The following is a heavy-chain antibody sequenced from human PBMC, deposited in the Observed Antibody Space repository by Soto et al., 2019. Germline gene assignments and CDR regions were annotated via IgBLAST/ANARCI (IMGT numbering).Heavy chain of an antibody. Sequence: GESLKISCKGSGYSFTSYWIGWVRQMPGKGLGWMGIIYPGDSDTRYSPSFQGQVTISADKSISTAYLQWSSLKASDTAMYYCARRDTADYYYYGMDVWGQGTTVTVSS. J-gene: IGHJ6*02. D-gene: IGHD5-18*01. CDR2: IYPGDSDT. V-gene: IGHV5-51*01. CDR3: ARRDTADYYYYGMDV. CDR1: GYSFTSYW.